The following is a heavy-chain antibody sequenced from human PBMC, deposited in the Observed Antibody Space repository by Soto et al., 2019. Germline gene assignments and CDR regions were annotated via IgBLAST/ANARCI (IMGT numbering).Heavy chain of an antibody. D-gene: IGHD6-6*01. V-gene: IGHV1-18*01. CDR3: ARSSSFYYYYYYGMDV. CDR2: ISAYNGNT. J-gene: IGHJ6*02. CDR1: GYTFTSYG. Sequence: QVQLVQSGAEVKKPGASVKVSCKASGYTFTSYGISWVRQAPGQGLEWMGWISAYNGNTNYAQKLQGRVTMTTDTSTSTAYMELRSLRSDDTAVYYCARSSSFYYYYYYGMDVWGQGTTVTVSS.